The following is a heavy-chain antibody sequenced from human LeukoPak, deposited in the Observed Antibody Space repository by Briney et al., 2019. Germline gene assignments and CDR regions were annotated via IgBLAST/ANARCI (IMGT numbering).Heavy chain of an antibody. CDR2: ISYDGSNK. Sequence: GGSLRLSCAASGFTFSSYGMPWVRQAPGKGLEWVAVISYDGSNKYYADSVKGRFTISRDNSKNTLYLQMNSLRAEDTAVYYCARYSSSSIFDYWGQGTLVTVSS. D-gene: IGHD6-6*01. J-gene: IGHJ4*02. CDR3: ARYSSSSIFDY. V-gene: IGHV3-30*03. CDR1: GFTFSSYG.